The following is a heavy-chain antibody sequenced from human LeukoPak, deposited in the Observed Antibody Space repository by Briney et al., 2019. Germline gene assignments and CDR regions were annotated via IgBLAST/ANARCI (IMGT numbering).Heavy chain of an antibody. V-gene: IGHV3-30-3*01. J-gene: IGHJ4*02. D-gene: IGHD6-6*01. Sequence: GGSLRLSCAASGSTFNNYPMHWVRQAPGKGLEWVAVISYDGSNKYYADSVKGRFTISRNNAKNSLYLQMNSLRAEDTAVYYCARDLYSSSSSYIDYWGQGTLVTVSS. CDR1: GSTFNNYP. CDR2: ISYDGSNK. CDR3: ARDLYSSSSSYIDY.